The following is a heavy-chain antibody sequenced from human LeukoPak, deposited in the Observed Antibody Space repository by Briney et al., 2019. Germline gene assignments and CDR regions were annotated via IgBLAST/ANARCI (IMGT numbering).Heavy chain of an antibody. CDR3: ARDPAPGIAVAGGPGY. V-gene: IGHV3-7*01. J-gene: IGHJ4*02. CDR2: IKQDGSEK. Sequence: GGSLRLSCAASGFTFSSYSMNWVRQAPGKGLEWVANIKQDGSEKYYVDSVKGRFTISRDNAKNSLYLQMNSLRAEDTAVYYCARDPAPGIAVAGGPGYWGQGTLVTVSS. D-gene: IGHD6-19*01. CDR1: GFTFSSYS.